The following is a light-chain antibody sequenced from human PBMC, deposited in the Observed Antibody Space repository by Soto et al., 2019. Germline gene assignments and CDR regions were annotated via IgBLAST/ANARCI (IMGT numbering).Light chain of an antibody. CDR3: QSSDSSLSGVV. CDR1: SSNIGAGYD. V-gene: IGLV1-40*01. Sequence: QSVLTQPPSVSGAPGQRVTISCTGSSSNIGAGYDVHWYQQLPGTAPKLLIYGNSNRPSGVPDRFSGSKSGTSASLAINGLQAEDEADYYCQSSDSSLSGVVFGGRTKLTVL. J-gene: IGLJ2*01. CDR2: GNS.